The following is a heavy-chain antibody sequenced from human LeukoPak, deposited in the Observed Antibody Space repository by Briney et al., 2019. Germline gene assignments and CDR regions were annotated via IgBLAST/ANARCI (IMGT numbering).Heavy chain of an antibody. CDR2: IYPGDSDT. CDR3: ARRSWFGEFDY. D-gene: IGHD3-10*01. V-gene: IGHV5-51*01. J-gene: IGHJ4*02. CDR1: GYSFTSYW. Sequence: GESLQISCKGSGYSFTSYWIGGVRQLPGRGLEWMGIIYPGDSDTRYSPSFEGQVTFSADKSISTAYLQWSSLKASDTAMYYCARRSWFGEFDYWGQGTLVTVSS.